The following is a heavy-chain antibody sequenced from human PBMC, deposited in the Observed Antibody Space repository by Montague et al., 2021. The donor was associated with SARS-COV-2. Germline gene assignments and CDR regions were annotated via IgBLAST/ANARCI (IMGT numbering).Heavy chain of an antibody. Sequence: TLSLTCTVSGGSISSGSYYWSWIRQPAGKGLEWIGRIYTSGSTNYNPSLKSRVTISVDTSKNQFSLKLSSVTAADTAVYYCARGGWRGTDCSSTSCKPYYYYYGMDVWGQGTTVTVSS. V-gene: IGHV4-61*02. J-gene: IGHJ6*02. CDR2: IYTSGST. D-gene: IGHD2-2*01. CDR3: ARGGWRGTDCSSTSCKPYYYYYGMDV. CDR1: GGSISSGSYY.